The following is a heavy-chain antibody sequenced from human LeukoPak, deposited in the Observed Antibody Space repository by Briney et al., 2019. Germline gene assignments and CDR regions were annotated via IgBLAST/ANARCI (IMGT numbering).Heavy chain of an antibody. V-gene: IGHV4-39*07. CDR3: SSGRILFDY. D-gene: IGHD3-10*01. Sequence: SETLSLTCTVSGGSISSSSYYWGWIRQPPGKGLEWIGEINHSGSTNYNPSLKSRVTISVDTSKNQFSLKLSSVTAADTAVYYCSSGRILFDYWGQGTLVTVSS. CDR1: GGSISSSSYY. CDR2: INHSGST. J-gene: IGHJ4*02.